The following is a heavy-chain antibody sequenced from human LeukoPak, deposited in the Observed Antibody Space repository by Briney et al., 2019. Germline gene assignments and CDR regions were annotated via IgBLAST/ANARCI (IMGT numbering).Heavy chain of an antibody. J-gene: IGHJ5*02. CDR2: IFYSGNT. Sequence: SSETLSLTCTVSGGSISSGSYYWGWIRQPPGKGLEWVGSIFYSGNTYNNPSLKSRVTLSVDTPKNQFSLKMRSVTAANTAVYYCARSPPDDYGDYDGWFDPWGQGSLVTVSS. CDR3: ARSPPDDYGDYDGWFDP. CDR1: GGSISSGSYY. D-gene: IGHD4-17*01. V-gene: IGHV4-39*01.